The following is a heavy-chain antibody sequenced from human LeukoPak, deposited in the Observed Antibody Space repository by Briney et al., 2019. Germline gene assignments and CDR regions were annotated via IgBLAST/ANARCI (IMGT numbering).Heavy chain of an antibody. CDR2: IYYSGST. J-gene: IGHJ5*02. CDR1: GGSIGSYY. D-gene: IGHD3-22*01. V-gene: IGHV4-59*08. CDR3: ARHPFEDYYDSSGYYPNWFDP. Sequence: PSETLSLTCTVSGGSIGSYYWSWIRQPPGKGLEWIGYIYYSGSTNYNPSLKSRVTISVDTSKNQFSLKLSSVTAADTAVYYCARHPFEDYYDSSGYYPNWFDPWGQGTLVTVSS.